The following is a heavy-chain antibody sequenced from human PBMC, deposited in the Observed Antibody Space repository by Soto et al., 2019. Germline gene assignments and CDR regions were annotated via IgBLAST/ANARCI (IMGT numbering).Heavy chain of an antibody. Sequence: EVQLVESGGGLVKPGGSLRLSCVISGFTFSSYSTNWVRQSPGKGLEWVASISSASSSIDFADSVKGRFTISRDNVNNSVFLQMNSLRAEDTGIYYCARYDAFKAFDLWGQGTMVTVSS. J-gene: IGHJ3*01. V-gene: IGHV3-21*01. CDR3: ARYDAFKAFDL. CDR1: GFTFSSYS. CDR2: ISSASSSI. D-gene: IGHD1-1*01.